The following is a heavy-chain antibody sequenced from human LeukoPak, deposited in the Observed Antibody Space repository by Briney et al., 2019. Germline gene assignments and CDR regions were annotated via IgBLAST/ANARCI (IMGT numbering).Heavy chain of an antibody. CDR1: GGSVSTYY. V-gene: IGHV4-59*08. CDR2: IYYSGNT. CDR3: ARHLLYRSGWYSVGAFDI. D-gene: IGHD6-19*01. J-gene: IGHJ3*02. Sequence: PSETLSLTCTVSGGSVSTYYWSWIRQPPGKGLEWIGYIYYSGNTNYNPSLKSRVTISVDTSKNQFSLNLSSVTAADTAVYYCARHLLYRSGWYSVGAFDIWGRGTMVTGSS.